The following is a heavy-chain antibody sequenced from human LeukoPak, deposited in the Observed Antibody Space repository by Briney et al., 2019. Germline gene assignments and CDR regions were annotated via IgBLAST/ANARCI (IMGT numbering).Heavy chain of an antibody. Sequence: GGSLRLSCAASGFTFSSYSMNWVRQAPGKGLEWVSSISSSSSYIYYADSVKGRFTISRDNAKNSLYLQMNSLRAEDTAVYYFARDKFAFGVVIRNYYYGMDVWGQGTTVTVSS. CDR1: GFTFSSYS. CDR3: ARDKFAFGVVIRNYYYGMDV. D-gene: IGHD3-3*01. V-gene: IGHV3-21*01. CDR2: ISSSSSYI. J-gene: IGHJ6*02.